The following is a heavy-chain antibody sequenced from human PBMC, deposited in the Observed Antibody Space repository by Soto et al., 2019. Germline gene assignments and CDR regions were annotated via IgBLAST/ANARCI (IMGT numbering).Heavy chain of an antibody. CDR1: GLIYSICS. CDR2: ISSSSSYI. D-gene: IGHD2-15*01. CDR3: ARVACSGGSRYAWAFDI. V-gene: IGHV3-21*01. Sequence: PGGSLRLSCAASGLIYSICSMNWVREARGEGLEWVSSISSSSSYIYYADSAKGRVTISRDNAKTSLYPQMNSMRAEDKAGYYCARVACSGGSRYAWAFDIWGQGTMVTVSS. J-gene: IGHJ3*02.